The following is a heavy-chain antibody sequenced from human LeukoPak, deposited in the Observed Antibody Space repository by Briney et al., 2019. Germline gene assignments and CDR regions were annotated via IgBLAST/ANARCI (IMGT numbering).Heavy chain of an antibody. CDR2: IYYSGST. CDR1: GGSISSYY. D-gene: IGHD6-6*01. CDR3: ARVDSSSYYYYGMDV. V-gene: IGHV4-59*01. Sequence: SETLSLTCTVSGGSISSYYWSWIRQPPGKGLEWIGYIYYSGSTNYNPSLKSRVTISVDTSKNQFSLKLSSVTAADTAVYYCARVDSSSYYYYGMDVWGQGTTVTVSS. J-gene: IGHJ6*02.